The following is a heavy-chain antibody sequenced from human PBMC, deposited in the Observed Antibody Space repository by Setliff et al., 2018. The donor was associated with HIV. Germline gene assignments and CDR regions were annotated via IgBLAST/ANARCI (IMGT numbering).Heavy chain of an antibody. V-gene: IGHV1-69*10. CDR3: ARSRERYRNPYAFWDLTY. Sequence: SVKVSCKAYGGTFSTYSVSWVRLVPGQGLEWLGGIIPVPRIANYVQTFQGRGTMTADKSTSTAYMELTRLTFEDTAIYYCARSRERYRNPYAFWDLTYWGQGQLVTVSS. CDR2: IIPVPRIA. J-gene: IGHJ4*02. CDR1: GGTFSTYS. D-gene: IGHD5-12*01.